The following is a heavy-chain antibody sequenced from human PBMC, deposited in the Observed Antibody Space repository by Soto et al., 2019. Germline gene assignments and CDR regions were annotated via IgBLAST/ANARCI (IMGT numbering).Heavy chain of an antibody. Sequence: EVQVVESGGGLVKPGGSLTLSCNFTFSRYSMNWVRQAPGKGLEWVASISSGAAYIKYADSVQGRLTSSRDNAKSSVYLQMRSLRVEDTAVYFCTRDEGGSSYSWFHPWGPGTQVSV. D-gene: IGHD1-26*01. CDR3: TRDEGGSSYSWFHP. CDR1: TFSRYS. V-gene: IGHV3-21*01. J-gene: IGHJ5*02. CDR2: ISSGAAYI.